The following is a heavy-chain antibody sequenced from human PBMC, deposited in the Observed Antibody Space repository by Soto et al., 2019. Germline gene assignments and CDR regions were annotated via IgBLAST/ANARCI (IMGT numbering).Heavy chain of an antibody. D-gene: IGHD3-10*01. CDR3: AKDQSGGRCMVRGVIAPWDAFEI. CDR1: GFTFSSYA. Sequence: EVQLLESGGGLVQPGGSLRLSCAASGFTFSSYAMSWVRQAPGKGLEWVSAISGSGGSTYYADSVKGRFTISRDNSKNTLYLQMNSLRAEDTAVYYCAKDQSGGRCMVRGVIAPWDAFEIWGQGTMVTVSS. CDR2: ISGSGGST. V-gene: IGHV3-23*01. J-gene: IGHJ3*02.